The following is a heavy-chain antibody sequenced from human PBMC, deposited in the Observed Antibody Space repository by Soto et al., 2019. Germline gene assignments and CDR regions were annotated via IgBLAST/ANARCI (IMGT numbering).Heavy chain of an antibody. CDR1: GFTFGNFG. D-gene: IGHD6-13*01. CDR3: ARGCSGGTNCFYFDF. Sequence: AGGSLRLSCVASGFTFGNFGIHWVRQAPGKGLEWVADISNDGSRKYYAGSVQGRFTISRDNSRNTVYLQMDSLRAEDTAVYFCARGCSGGTNCFYFDFWGQGILVTVSS. J-gene: IGHJ4*02. CDR2: ISNDGSRK. V-gene: IGHV3-30*03.